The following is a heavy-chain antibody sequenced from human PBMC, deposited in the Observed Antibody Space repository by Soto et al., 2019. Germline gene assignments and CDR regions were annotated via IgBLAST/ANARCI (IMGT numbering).Heavy chain of an antibody. CDR1: GFTFSSYA. J-gene: IGHJ4*02. CDR2: ISGSGGST. V-gene: IGHV3-23*01. D-gene: IGHD5-18*01. CDR3: AKLQAYSYGPGAYFEY. Sequence: GGSLRLSCAASGFTFSSYAMSLVRQAPGKGLEWVSAISGSGGSTDYVDSVKGRFSISRDNSKNTLYLQMNSLRAEDTAVYYCAKLQAYSYGPGAYFEYWGEGTLVTVSS.